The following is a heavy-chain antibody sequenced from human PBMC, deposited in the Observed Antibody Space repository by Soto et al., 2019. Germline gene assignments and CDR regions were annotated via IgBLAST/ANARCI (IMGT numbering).Heavy chain of an antibody. Sequence: KASETLSLTCTVSGGSVSSGSYYWSWIRQPPGKGLEWIGYIYYSGSTNYNPSLKSRVTISVDTSKNQFSLKLSSVTAADTAVYYFARRGYSNWSDPWGQGTLVTVST. CDR2: IYYSGST. CDR3: ARRGYSNWSDP. V-gene: IGHV4-61*01. D-gene: IGHD6-13*01. CDR1: GGSVSSGSYY. J-gene: IGHJ5*02.